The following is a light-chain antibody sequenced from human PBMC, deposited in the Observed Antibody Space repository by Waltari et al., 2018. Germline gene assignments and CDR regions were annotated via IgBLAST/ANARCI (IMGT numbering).Light chain of an antibody. CDR3: QSSDTLTSWV. V-gene: IGLV3-25*03. CDR1: ALAQQY. J-gene: IGLJ3*02. Sequence: SSELTQPPSVSVSPGHTARITCSGDALAQQYSYWYQQKSGQAPGLVIYKDSKRPSGIPEQFSGSSAGTTVTLTISGVQTEDEADYYCQSSDTLTSWVFGGGTKLTVL. CDR2: KDS.